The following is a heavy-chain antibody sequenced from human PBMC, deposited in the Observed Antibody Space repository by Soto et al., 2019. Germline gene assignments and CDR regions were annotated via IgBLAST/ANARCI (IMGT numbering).Heavy chain of an antibody. V-gene: IGHV3-48*03. CDR3: ATDRGWELL. Sequence: GGSLRLSCAASGFTFSSYEMIWVRQAPGKGLEWVSYISSSGSTVYYADSVKGRFTISRDNTKNSLFLQMNSLKAEDTSLYYCATDRGWELLWGQGTLVTVSS. CDR1: GFTFSSYE. D-gene: IGHD1-26*01. CDR2: ISSSGSTV. J-gene: IGHJ4*02.